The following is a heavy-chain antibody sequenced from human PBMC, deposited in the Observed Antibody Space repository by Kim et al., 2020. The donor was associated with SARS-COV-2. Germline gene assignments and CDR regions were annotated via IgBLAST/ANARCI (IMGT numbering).Heavy chain of an antibody. V-gene: IGHV4-34*01. D-gene: IGHD3-3*01. Sequence: TCYNPSLKSRVTISVDTSKNQFSLKLSSVTAADTAVYYCASRTRAYGMDVWGQGTTVTVSS. CDR3: ASRTRAYGMDV. CDR2: T. J-gene: IGHJ6*02.